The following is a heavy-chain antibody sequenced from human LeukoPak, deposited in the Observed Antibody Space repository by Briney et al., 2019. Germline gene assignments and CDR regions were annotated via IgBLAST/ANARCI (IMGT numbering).Heavy chain of an antibody. CDR1: GYTFTSYH. V-gene: IGHV1-8*01. CDR2: MNAESGHT. J-gene: IGHJ6*02. D-gene: IGHD3-22*01. Sequence: GASVKVSCKASGYTFTSYHIDWVRQAPGQGPEWMGWMNAESGHTGYAQNLEGRVSMTRDTSTNTAYMELRSLRSEDTAVYFCARGMFDNSGHYYYLYYALDVWGQGTTVTVSS. CDR3: ARGMFDNSGHYYYLYYALDV.